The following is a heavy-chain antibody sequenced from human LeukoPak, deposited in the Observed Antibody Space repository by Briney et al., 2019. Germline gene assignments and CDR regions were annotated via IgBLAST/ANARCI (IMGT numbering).Heavy chain of an antibody. V-gene: IGHV3-7*01. Sequence: GGSLRLSCAASGFTFSGWMSWLRQAPGKGLEWVANIKQDATAKYYVDSVKGRFTISRGNAKNSLYLDMNSLRAEDTVVYYCARLVWGTDRYFDLWGQGTLVTVSS. CDR1: GFTFSGW. D-gene: IGHD3-16*01. CDR3: ARLVWGTDRYFDL. J-gene: IGHJ4*02. CDR2: IKQDATAK.